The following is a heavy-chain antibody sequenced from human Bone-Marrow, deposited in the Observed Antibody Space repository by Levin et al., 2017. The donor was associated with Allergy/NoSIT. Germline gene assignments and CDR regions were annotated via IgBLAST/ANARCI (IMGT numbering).Heavy chain of an antibody. V-gene: IGHV3-21*06. Sequence: GGSLRLSCSASGFIFSNHSINWVRQAPGKGLEWVSSISSSSRYIHYADSVKGRVTISRDDAKNTLYLQLDRLRVEDTAMYYCARMGVSRSTSVYYFDYWGQGTLVTVSS. CDR2: ISSSSRYI. J-gene: IGHJ4*02. CDR1: GFIFSNHS. CDR3: ARMGVSRSTSVYYFDY. D-gene: IGHD3-16*02.